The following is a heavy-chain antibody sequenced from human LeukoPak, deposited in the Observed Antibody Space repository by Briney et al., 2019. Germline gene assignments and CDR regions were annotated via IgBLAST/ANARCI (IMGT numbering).Heavy chain of an antibody. Sequence: GGSLRLSCAASGFTFSSYAMSWVRQAPGKGLEWVSAISGSGGSTYYADSVKGRFTISRDNSKNTLYLQMNSLRAEDTAVYYCAKALRVTMVRGVIISWFDPWGQGTLVTVSS. CDR1: GFTFSSYA. D-gene: IGHD3-10*01. CDR3: AKALRVTMVRGVIISWFDP. J-gene: IGHJ5*02. V-gene: IGHV3-23*01. CDR2: ISGSGGST.